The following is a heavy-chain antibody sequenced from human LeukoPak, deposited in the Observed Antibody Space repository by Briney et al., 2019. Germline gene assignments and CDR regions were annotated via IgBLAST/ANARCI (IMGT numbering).Heavy chain of an antibody. D-gene: IGHD6-19*01. Sequence: GGSLRLSCAASGFTFSSYAMHWVRQAPGKGLEWVAVISYEGSNKYYADSVKDRFTISRDNSKNTLYLQMNSLRAEYTAVYYCARVGSSSGWYHFDYWGQGTLVTVSS. CDR1: GFTFSSYA. V-gene: IGHV3-30*04. CDR2: ISYEGSNK. J-gene: IGHJ4*02. CDR3: ARVGSSSGWYHFDY.